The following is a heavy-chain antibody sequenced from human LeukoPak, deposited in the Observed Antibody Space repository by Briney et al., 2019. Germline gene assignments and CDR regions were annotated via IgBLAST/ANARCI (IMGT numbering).Heavy chain of an antibody. CDR3: ASGYSSPYDAFDI. CDR2: FYHSGST. D-gene: IGHD6-13*01. J-gene: IGHJ3*02. CDR1: GGSISSYY. V-gene: IGHV4-59*12. Sequence: SETLSLTCTVAGGSISSYYWSWIRQPPGKGREWIGYFYHSGSTYYNPSLKSRVTISVDRSKNQFSLKLSSVTAADTAVYYCASGYSSPYDAFDIWGQGTMVTVSS.